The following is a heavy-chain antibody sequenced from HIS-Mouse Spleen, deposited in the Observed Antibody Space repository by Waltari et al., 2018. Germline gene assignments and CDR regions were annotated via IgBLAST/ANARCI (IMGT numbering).Heavy chain of an antibody. D-gene: IGHD3-10*01. V-gene: IGHV3-33*01. CDR1: GFPSSSSG. CDR3: AREGEISGRSYFDY. Sequence: QVQLLASGGGVVQPGRSLRLPCAASGFPSSSSGMHWVRQAPGKGLEWVAVIWYDGSNKYYADSVKGRFNISRDNSKNTLYLQMNSLRAEDTAVYYCAREGEISGRSYFDYWGQGTLVTVSS. CDR2: IWYDGSNK. J-gene: IGHJ4*02.